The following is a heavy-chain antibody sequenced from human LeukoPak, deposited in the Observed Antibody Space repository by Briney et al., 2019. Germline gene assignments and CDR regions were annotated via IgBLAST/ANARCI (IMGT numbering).Heavy chain of an antibody. Sequence: GGSLRLSCAASGFTVSSHDMSWVRQAPGKGLEWVSVIYKGGTTYYADSVKGRFAISRQSSNNTLYLQMNSLGIEDTAVYYCVRVGDEVAYTRGYLDHWGQGTLVTVSS. V-gene: IGHV3-53*04. CDR1: GFTVSSHD. CDR2: IYKGGTT. D-gene: IGHD3-16*01. J-gene: IGHJ4*02. CDR3: VRVGDEVAYTRGYLDH.